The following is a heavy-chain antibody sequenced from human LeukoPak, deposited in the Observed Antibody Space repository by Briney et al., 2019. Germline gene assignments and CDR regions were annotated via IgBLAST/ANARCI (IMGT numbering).Heavy chain of an antibody. J-gene: IGHJ5*02. V-gene: IGHV1-18*01. CDR3: ARFTYCGGDCLFGWFDP. D-gene: IGHD2-21*02. CDR1: GYTFTSYG. Sequence: ASVKVSCKASGYTFTSYGISWVRQAPGQGLEWMGWISAYNGNTNYAQKLQGRVTMTTDTSTSTAYMELRSLRSDDTAVYYCARFTYCGGDCLFGWFDPWGQGTLVTVSS. CDR2: ISAYNGNT.